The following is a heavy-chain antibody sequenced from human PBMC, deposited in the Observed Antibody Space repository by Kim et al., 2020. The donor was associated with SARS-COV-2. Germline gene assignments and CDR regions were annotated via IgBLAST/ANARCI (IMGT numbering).Heavy chain of an antibody. CDR1: GGTFSSYA. J-gene: IGHJ3*02. V-gene: IGHV1-69*13. D-gene: IGHD3-22*01. CDR2: IIGTA. Sequence: SVKVSCKASGGTFSSYAFSWVRQAPGQGLEWMGGIIGTAKYAQQFQGRLTITADDSTSTAYMELSSLRSDDTAVYYCARDPNSYYYEGMSFFDIWGQGTMVTISS. CDR3: ARDPNSYYYEGMSFFDI.